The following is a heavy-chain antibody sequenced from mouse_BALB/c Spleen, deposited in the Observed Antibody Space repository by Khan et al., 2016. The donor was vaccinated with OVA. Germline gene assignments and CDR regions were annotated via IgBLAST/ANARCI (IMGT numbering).Heavy chain of an antibody. D-gene: IGHD1-1*01. CDR3: ARRDYYGGSYYVLDY. CDR1: GYTFKNYG. J-gene: IGHJ4*01. Sequence: QIQLVQSGPELKKPGETVKISCKASGYTFKNYGMNWEKQAPGKGLKWMGWINTYSGEATYADDFKGRFAFSLETSASTAYLQINNLKNEDMATYVCARRDYYGGSYYVLDYWGQGTSVTVSS. CDR2: INTYSGEA. V-gene: IGHV9-1*02.